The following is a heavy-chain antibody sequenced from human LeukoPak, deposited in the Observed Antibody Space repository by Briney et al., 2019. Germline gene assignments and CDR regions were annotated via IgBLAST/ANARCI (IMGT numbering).Heavy chain of an antibody. CDR1: GFTFSDYY. CDR2: ISSSGSTI. CDR3: ARGNPHCSGGSCYGRGFDP. D-gene: IGHD2-15*01. J-gene: IGHJ5*02. V-gene: IGHV3-11*04. Sequence: GGSLRLSCAASGFTFSDYYMSWIRQAPGKGLEWVSYISSSGSTIYYADSVKGRFTISRDNAKNSLYLQMNSLRAEDTAVYYCARGNPHCSGGSCYGRGFDPWGQGTLVTVSS.